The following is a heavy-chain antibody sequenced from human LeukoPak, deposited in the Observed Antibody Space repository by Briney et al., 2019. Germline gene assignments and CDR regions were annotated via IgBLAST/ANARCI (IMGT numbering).Heavy chain of an antibody. D-gene: IGHD1-1*01. CDR1: GLTFTDAW. V-gene: IGHV3-11*01. CDR2: ISPSGDIT. Sequence: GGSLRLSCAASGLTFTDAWMNWVRQAPGKGLEWVSGISPSGDITYYADPVKGRFTISRDNAKNSLYLQMNSLRAEDTAVYYCARVVSVAWSERRPGYYYMDVWGKGTTVTVSS. J-gene: IGHJ6*03. CDR3: ARVVSVAWSERRPGYYYMDV.